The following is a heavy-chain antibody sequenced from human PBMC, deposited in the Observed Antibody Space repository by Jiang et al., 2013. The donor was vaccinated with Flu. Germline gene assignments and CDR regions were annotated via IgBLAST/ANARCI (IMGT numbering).Heavy chain of an antibody. CDR2: INTGNGNA. V-gene: IGHV1-3*04. J-gene: IGHJ3*01. D-gene: IGHD5-12*01. CDR3: ARDPWLDHDDPDDAFDL. CDR1: GYTFSNYA. Sequence: SGAEVKKPGASVTVSCKASGYTFSNYAIHWVRQAPGQRLEWMGSINTGNGNAKYSQKFQGRVTFTRDTSATTSYMFLSGLRHEDTAVYFCARDPWLDHDDPDDAFDLVGPRDKWSPSLQ.